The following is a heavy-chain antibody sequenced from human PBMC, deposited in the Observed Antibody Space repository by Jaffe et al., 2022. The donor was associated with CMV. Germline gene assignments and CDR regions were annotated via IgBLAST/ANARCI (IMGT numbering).Heavy chain of an antibody. CDR2: IWYDGSNK. J-gene: IGHJ6*02. CDR3: ARDGNLYSYGSGYYYGMDV. D-gene: IGHD5-18*01. V-gene: IGHV3-33*01. Sequence: QVQLVESGGGVVQPGRSLRLSCAASGFTFSSYGMHWVRQAPGKGLEWVAVIWYDGSNKYYADSVKGRFTISRDNSKNTLYLQMNSLRAEDTAVYYCARDGNLYSYGSGYYYGMDVWGQGTTVTVSS. CDR1: GFTFSSYG.